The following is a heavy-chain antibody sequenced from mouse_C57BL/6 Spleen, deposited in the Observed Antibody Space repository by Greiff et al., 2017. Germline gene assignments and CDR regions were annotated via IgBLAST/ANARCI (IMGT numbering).Heavy chain of an antibody. D-gene: IGHD1-1*01. J-gene: IGHJ1*03. CDR3: ARDGTTVVAHWYFDV. CDR2: ISYSGST. CDR1: GYSITSGYD. Sequence: EVQLQESGPGMVKPSQSLSLTCTVTGYSITSGYDWHWIRHFPGNKLEWMGYISYSGSTNYNPSLKSRISITHDTSKNHFFLKLNPVTTEDTATYYCARDGTTVVAHWYFDVWGTGTTVTVSS. V-gene: IGHV3-1*01.